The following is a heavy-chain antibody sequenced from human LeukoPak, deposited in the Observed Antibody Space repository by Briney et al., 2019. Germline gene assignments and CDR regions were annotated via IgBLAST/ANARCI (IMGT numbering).Heavy chain of an antibody. Sequence: GGSLRLSCPASGFTFSSYWMSWVRQAPGKGLEWVANIRQDGSQKNYVDSVKGRFTISRDNAKNSLYLQMNSLRGEDTAVYYCARDEGDTVTTYRFDLWGRGTLVTVSS. CDR3: ARDEGDTVTTYRFDL. D-gene: IGHD4-17*01. V-gene: IGHV3-7*01. CDR2: IRQDGSQK. J-gene: IGHJ2*01. CDR1: GFTFSSYW.